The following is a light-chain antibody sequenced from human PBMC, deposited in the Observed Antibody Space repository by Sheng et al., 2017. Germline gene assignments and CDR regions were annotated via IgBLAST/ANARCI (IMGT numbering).Light chain of an antibody. CDR3: CAYAGRSTLL. J-gene: IGLJ2*01. V-gene: IGLV2-23*01. CDR2: EVN. CDR1: SSDVGSYNF. Sequence: QSALTQPASVSGSPGQSISISCTGSSSDVGSYNFVSWYQQHPGKAPRLLIYEVNKRPSGVSIRFSDSKSGNTASLTISGLQAEDEAAYYCCAYAGRSTLLFGGGTKLTVL.